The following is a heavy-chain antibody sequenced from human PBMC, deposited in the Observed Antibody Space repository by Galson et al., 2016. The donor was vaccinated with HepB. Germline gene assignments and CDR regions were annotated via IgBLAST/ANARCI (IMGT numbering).Heavy chain of an antibody. CDR2: MRSSGTTI. V-gene: IGHV3-11*04. J-gene: IGHJ4*02. CDR1: GFSLSDYD. CDR3: ARSKAGYGLGSHPD. D-gene: IGHD3-10*01. Sequence: SLRLSCAASGFSLSDYDMSWIRQAPGKGLEWVSYMRSSGTTIYYTDSVKGRFTSSRDSAKNSLDLQMNSLRAEDTALYYCARSKAGYGLGSHPDWVRGTLVTVSS.